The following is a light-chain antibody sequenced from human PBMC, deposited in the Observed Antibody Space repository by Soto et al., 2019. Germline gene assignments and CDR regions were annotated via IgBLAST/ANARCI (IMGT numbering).Light chain of an antibody. J-gene: IGKJ4*01. Sequence: DCQMTQYPSTLSASVGDRVTITCRASQSISSWLAWYQQKPGKAPKLLISKASTLQSGVPPRFSGSGYGTEFTLTISSLQPDDFATYYCQQYERYPMTFGGGTKVDIK. CDR1: QSISSW. CDR3: QQYERYPMT. CDR2: KAS. V-gene: IGKV1-5*03.